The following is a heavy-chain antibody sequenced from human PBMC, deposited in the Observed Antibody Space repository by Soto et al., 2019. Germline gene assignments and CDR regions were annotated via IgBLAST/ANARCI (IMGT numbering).Heavy chain of an antibody. Sequence: QVQLQESGPGLVKPSQTLSLTCTVSGGSISSGDYYWSWVRQPPGKGLEWIGYIYYSGSTYYSPSLKSRVSLSVDTSQTQVSLKLSSVTAADTAVYYCARVLSSGSGTTVTVLGFDPWGQGTLVTVSS. D-gene: IGHD4-17*01. J-gene: IGHJ5*02. CDR3: ARVLSSGSGTTVTVLGFDP. V-gene: IGHV4-30-4*01. CDR1: GGSISSGDYY. CDR2: IYYSGST.